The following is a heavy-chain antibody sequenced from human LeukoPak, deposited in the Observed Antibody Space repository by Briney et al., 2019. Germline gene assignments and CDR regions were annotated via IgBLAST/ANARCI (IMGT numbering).Heavy chain of an antibody. CDR3: ARKVAFDI. J-gene: IGHJ3*02. V-gene: IGHV3-11*01. Sequence: GWSLRLSCAASGFSLSDYYMSWIRQAPGKGLEWVAYIDSYGTTIYYADSVKGRFTISRDSTKNSLYLRMNSLRVEDTAVYYCARKVAFDIWGQGTMVTVSS. CDR1: GFSLSDYY. CDR2: IDSYGTTI.